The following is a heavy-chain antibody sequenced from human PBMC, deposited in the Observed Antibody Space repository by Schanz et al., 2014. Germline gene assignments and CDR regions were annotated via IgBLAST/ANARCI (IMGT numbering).Heavy chain of an antibody. Sequence: DVQLLESGGGLVQPGGSLRLSCAVSGFTVSSNHMSWVRQAPGKGLEWVSAISGSGGGTYYSDSVKGRFTISRDNSKNTLYLQMNSLRAEDTAVYYCARVRRRIATPSTPSFRNYYYYAMDVWGQGTTVTVSS. CDR3: ARVRRRIATPSTPSFRNYYYYAMDV. J-gene: IGHJ6*02. CDR1: GFTVSSNH. CDR2: ISGSGGGT. V-gene: IGHV3-66*01. D-gene: IGHD6-13*01.